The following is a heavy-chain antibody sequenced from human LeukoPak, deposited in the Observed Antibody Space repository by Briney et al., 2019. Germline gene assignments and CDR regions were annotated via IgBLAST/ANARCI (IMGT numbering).Heavy chain of an antibody. CDR2: INPSGGST. Sequence: ASVKVSCKASGYTFTSYYMHWVRQAPGQGLEWMGIINPSGGSTSYAQKFQGRVTITADESTSTAYMELSSLRSEDTAVYYCATSTPTVVTPYYYYYYMDVWGKGTTVTVSS. CDR1: GYTFTSYY. V-gene: IGHV1-46*01. CDR3: ATSTPTVVTPYYYYYYMDV. J-gene: IGHJ6*03. D-gene: IGHD4-23*01.